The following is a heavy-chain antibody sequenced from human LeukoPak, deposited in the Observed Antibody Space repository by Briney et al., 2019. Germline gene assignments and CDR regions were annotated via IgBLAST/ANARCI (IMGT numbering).Heavy chain of an antibody. D-gene: IGHD3-22*01. J-gene: IGHJ3*02. V-gene: IGHV7-4-1*02. CDR1: GYTFTRHA. CDR3: ARLDYFDSSGPYI. CDR2: INTNTGNP. Sequence: GASVTVSCKASGYTFTRHAMNWVRQAPGQGLEWMGWINTNTGNPTYAQGFTGRFVFSLDTSVNTAYLQISSLKAEDTAVYYCARLDYFDSSGPYIWGQGTMVTVSS.